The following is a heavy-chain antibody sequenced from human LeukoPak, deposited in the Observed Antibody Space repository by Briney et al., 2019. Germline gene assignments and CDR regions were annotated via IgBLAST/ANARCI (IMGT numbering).Heavy chain of an antibody. CDR2: INYSGST. CDR3: ARTYYDILTGSTLNYFDY. CDR1: GGSINNRNYF. Sequence: PSQTLSLTCTVSGGSINNRNYFWSWIRQHPGEGLEWIGYINYSGSTHYNPSLKSRVTISVDTSKNQFSLELNSVTAADTAVYHCARTYYDILTGSTLNYFDYWGQGTLVTVSS. V-gene: IGHV4-31*03. D-gene: IGHD3-9*01. J-gene: IGHJ4*02.